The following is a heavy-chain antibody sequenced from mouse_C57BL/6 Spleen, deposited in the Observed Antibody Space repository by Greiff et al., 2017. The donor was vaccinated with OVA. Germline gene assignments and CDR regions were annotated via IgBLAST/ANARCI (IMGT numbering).Heavy chain of an antibody. CDR2: IHPNSGST. D-gene: IGHD2-2*01. J-gene: IGHJ2*01. CDR3: ARYEVTTSYFDY. CDR1: GYTFTSYW. Sequence: QVQLKQPGAELVKPGASVKLSCKASGYTFTSYWMHWVKQRPGQGLEWIGMIHPNSGSTNYNEKFKSKATLTVDKSSSTAYMQLSSLTSEDSAVYYCARYEVTTSYFDYWGQGTTLTVSS. V-gene: IGHV1-64*01.